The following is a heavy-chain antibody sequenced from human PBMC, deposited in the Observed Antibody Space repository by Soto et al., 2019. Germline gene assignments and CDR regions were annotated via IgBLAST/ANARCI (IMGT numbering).Heavy chain of an antibody. Sequence: EVQLLESGGGLVQPGGSLRLSCAASGFTFSSYAMSWVRQAPGKGLEWVSAISGSGGSTYYADSVKGRFTISRDNSKNTLYLQMNSLRAEDTAVYYCAKDRGMSGGWYYGDYYGMDVWGQGTTVTVSS. CDR3: AKDRGMSGGWYYGDYYGMDV. CDR2: ISGSGGST. D-gene: IGHD6-19*01. J-gene: IGHJ6*02. V-gene: IGHV3-23*01. CDR1: GFTFSSYA.